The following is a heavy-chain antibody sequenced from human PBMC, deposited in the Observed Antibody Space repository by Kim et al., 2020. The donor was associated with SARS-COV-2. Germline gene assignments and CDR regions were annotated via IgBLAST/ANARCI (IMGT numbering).Heavy chain of an antibody. D-gene: IGHD6-13*01. J-gene: IGHJ3*02. V-gene: IGHV3-48*02. CDR3: ARPGIAAAGTRVDAFDI. Sequence: GGSLRLSCAASGFTFSSYSMNWVRQAPGKGLEWVSYISSSSSTIYYADSVKGRFTISRDNAKNSLYLQMNSLRDEDTAVYYCARPGIAAAGTRVDAFDIWGQGTMVTVSS. CDR1: GFTFSSYS. CDR2: ISSSSSTI.